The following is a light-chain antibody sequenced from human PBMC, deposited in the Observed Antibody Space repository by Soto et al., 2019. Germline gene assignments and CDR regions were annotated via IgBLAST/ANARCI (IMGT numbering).Light chain of an antibody. V-gene: IGLV2-14*01. J-gene: IGLJ1*01. CDR1: SSDVGGYNY. Sequence: QSALTQPASVSGSPGQSITISCTGTSSDVGGYNYVSWYQQHPGKAPKLMIYEVSNRLSGVSNRFSGSKSGNTASLTISGLQAEDEADYCSSYTSSSIDYVFGTGTKVTVL. CDR2: EVS. CDR3: SSYTSSSIDYV.